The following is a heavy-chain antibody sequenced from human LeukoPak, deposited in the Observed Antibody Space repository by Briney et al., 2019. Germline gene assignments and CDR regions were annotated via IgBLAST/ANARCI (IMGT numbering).Heavy chain of an antibody. CDR3: ARDGQQLVGMDV. CDR2: ISSSSSYI. Sequence: PGRSLRLSLSTAGFTVSSNGVNSVRQAARGWRGWGSSISSSSSYIYHADSVKGRFTISRDNAKNSLYLQMNSLRAEDTAVYYCARDGQQLVGMDVWGQGTTVTVSS. CDR1: GFTVSSNG. D-gene: IGHD6-13*01. J-gene: IGHJ6*02. V-gene: IGHV3-21*01.